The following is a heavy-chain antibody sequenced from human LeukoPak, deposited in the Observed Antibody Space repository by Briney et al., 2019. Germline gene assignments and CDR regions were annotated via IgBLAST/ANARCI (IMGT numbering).Heavy chain of an antibody. CDR2: IGSSGGGI. V-gene: IGHV3-23*01. CDR3: ATLTTAYNWFDP. Sequence: GGSLRLSCAASGFTFSTYTMYWVRHPPGKRLEWVSIIGSSGGGIHYADSVKGRFTISRDNSKNALYLQMNSLRVEDTAVYYCATLTTAYNWFDPWGQGTLVTVSS. J-gene: IGHJ5*02. CDR1: GFTFSTYT. D-gene: IGHD4-17*01.